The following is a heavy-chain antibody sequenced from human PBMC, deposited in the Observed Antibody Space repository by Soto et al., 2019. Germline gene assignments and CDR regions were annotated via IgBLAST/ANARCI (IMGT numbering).Heavy chain of an antibody. CDR2: IKSKTDGGTT. D-gene: IGHD3-22*01. CDR1: GFTFSNAW. Sequence: PGGSLRLSCAASGFTFSNAWMNWVRQAPRKGLEWVGRIKSKTDGGTTDYAAPVKGRFTISRDDSKNTLYLQMNSLKTEDTAVYYCTTGSELRYDSSGYYYLHKYHYYGMDVWGQGTTVTVSS. CDR3: TTGSELRYDSSGYYYLHKYHYYGMDV. J-gene: IGHJ6*02. V-gene: IGHV3-15*07.